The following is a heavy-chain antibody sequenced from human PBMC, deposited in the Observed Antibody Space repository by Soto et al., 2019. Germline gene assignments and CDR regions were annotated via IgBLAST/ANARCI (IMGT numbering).Heavy chain of an antibody. D-gene: IGHD4-17*01. V-gene: IGHV2-5*02. J-gene: IGHJ4*02. CDR3: ANRTHYDYGDYVGDYFDY. CDR2: IYWDDDK. Sequence: SGPTLVNPTQTLTLTCTFSGFSLSTSGVGVGWIRQPPGKALEWLALIYWDDDKRYSPSPKSRLTITKDASKNQVVLTMTNMDPVDTATYYCANRTHYDYGDYVGDYFDYWGQ. CDR1: GFSLSTSGVG.